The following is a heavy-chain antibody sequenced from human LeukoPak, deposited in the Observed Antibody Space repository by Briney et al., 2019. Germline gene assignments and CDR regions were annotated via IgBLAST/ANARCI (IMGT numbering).Heavy chain of an antibody. J-gene: IGHJ4*02. Sequence: ASVKVSCRASGYTFTSYYMHWVRQAPGQGLEWMGIINPSGGSTSYAQKFQGRVTMTRDMSTSTAYMELSSLRSEDTAVYYCATDLGNIGWGQGTLVTVSS. CDR2: INPSGGST. CDR1: GYTFTSYY. D-gene: IGHD2/OR15-2a*01. V-gene: IGHV1-46*01. CDR3: ATDLGNIG.